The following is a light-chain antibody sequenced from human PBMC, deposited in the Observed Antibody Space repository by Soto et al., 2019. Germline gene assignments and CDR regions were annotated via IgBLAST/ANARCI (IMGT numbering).Light chain of an antibody. Sequence: DVQMTQSPSSLSASVGDRVTITCRASQSISSHLNWYQRKPGKAPKLLLYAASTLQSGVPSRFSGSGSGTDFTLTISSLQPEDSATYYCQQGYSTPRTFGQGTKVEIK. CDR2: AAS. CDR3: QQGYSTPRT. J-gene: IGKJ1*01. CDR1: QSISSH. V-gene: IGKV1-39*01.